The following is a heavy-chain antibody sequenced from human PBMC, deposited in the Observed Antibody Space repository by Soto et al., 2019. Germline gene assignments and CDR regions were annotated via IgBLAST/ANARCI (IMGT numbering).Heavy chain of an antibody. J-gene: IGHJ4*02. CDR2: IYWDDDK. CDR3: ARGGSTTYYTPFFDS. D-gene: IGHD3-3*01. CDR1: GFSLSTSGVG. Sequence: QITLKESGPTLVKPTQTLTLTCTFSGFSLSTSGVGVGWIRQPPGKALEWLALIYWDDDKRYSPSLKSRLTTTKDTSKTQVVLTLTKLDTVDTATYYCARGGSTTYYTPFFDSWGQGTLVTVSS. V-gene: IGHV2-5*02.